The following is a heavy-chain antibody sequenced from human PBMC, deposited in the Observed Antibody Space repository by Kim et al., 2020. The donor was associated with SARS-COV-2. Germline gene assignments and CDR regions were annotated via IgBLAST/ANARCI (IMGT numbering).Heavy chain of an antibody. CDR3: ASLYGSGSYYGGPYYYGMDV. V-gene: IGHV3-11*01. Sequence: GGSLRLSRAASGFTFSDYYMSWIRQAPGKGLEWVSYISSSGSTIYYADSVKGRFTISRDNAKNSLYLQMNSLRAEDTAVYYCASLYGSGSYYGGPYYYGMDVWGQGTTVTVSS. CDR2: ISSSGSTI. CDR1: GFTFSDYY. J-gene: IGHJ6*02. D-gene: IGHD3-10*01.